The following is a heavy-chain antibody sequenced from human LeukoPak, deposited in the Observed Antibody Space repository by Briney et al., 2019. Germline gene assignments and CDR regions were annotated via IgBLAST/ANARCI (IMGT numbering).Heavy chain of an antibody. CDR3: AGDRDCSGGSCVDI. V-gene: IGHV1-2*06. CDR1: GYTFTSYG. D-gene: IGHD2-15*01. Sequence: GASVKVSCKASGYTFTSYGISWVRQAPGQGLEWMGRINPNSGGTNYAQKFQGRVTMTRDTSISTAYMELSRLRSDDTAVYYCAGDRDCSGGSCVDIWGQGTMVTVSS. J-gene: IGHJ3*02. CDR2: INPNSGGT.